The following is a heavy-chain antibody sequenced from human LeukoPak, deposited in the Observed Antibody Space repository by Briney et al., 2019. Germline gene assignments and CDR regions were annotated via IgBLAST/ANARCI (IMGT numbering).Heavy chain of an antibody. CDR3: ARGGTTFFDY. CDR1: GGSISSHY. J-gene: IGHJ4*02. CDR2: IYYSGST. D-gene: IGHD1-7*01. Sequence: SETLSLTCTVSGGSISSHYWSWIRQPPGKGLEWIGYIYYSGSTNYNPSLKSRVTISVDTSKNQFSLKLSSVTAADTAVYYCARGGTTFFDYWGQGTLVTVSS. V-gene: IGHV4-59*11.